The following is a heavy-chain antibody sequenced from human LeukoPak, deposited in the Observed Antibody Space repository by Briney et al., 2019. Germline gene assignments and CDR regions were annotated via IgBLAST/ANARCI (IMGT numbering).Heavy chain of an antibody. J-gene: IGHJ4*02. CDR1: GLIFSNYG. CDR2: IRYDGYNK. CDR3: AKDAHFGDY. V-gene: IGHV3-30*02. D-gene: IGHD3-10*01. Sequence: GGSLRLSCVTSGLIFSNYGMHWVRQAPGKGLEWLAFIRYDGYNKYYAASVKGRFTISRDDSKNAVYLEMASLGFEDTAVYYCAKDAHFGDYWGQGTLVTVSS.